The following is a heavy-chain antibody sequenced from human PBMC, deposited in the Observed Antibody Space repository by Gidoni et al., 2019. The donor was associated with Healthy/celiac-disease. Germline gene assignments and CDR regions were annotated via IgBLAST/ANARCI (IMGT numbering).Heavy chain of an antibody. CDR1: GFTFSSYG. CDR2: ISYDGSNK. V-gene: IGHV3-30*18. CDR3: AKDRTGVYDY. Sequence: QVQLVESGGGVVQPGSALRPSCAAAGFTFSSYGMHWLRQAPGKGLEWVAVISYDGSNKSYADSVKGRFTISRDNSKTTLYLQMNSLRAEDTAVYYCAKDRTGVYDYWGQGTLVTVSS. J-gene: IGHJ4*02. D-gene: IGHD3-10*01.